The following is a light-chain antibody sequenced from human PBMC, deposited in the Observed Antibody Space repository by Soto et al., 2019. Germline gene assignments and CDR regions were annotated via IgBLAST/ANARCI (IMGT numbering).Light chain of an antibody. V-gene: IGLV2-14*01. CDR3: SSYTSSSTLDYV. CDR1: SSDVGGYNY. Sequence: QSALTQPASVSGSPGQSITISCTGTSSDVGGYNYVSWYQQHPGKAPKLMIYEVSNRPSGVSNRFSGSKSGNTASLTISVLQAEDEADYYCSSYTSSSTLDYVFGTGTKLTVL. J-gene: IGLJ1*01. CDR2: EVS.